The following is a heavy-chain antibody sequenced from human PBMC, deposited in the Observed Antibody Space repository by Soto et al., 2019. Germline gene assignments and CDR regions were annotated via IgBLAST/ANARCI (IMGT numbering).Heavy chain of an antibody. J-gene: IGHJ6*03. CDR2: INPNSGGT. Sequence: ASVKVSCKASGYTFTGYYMHWVRQAPGQGLEWMGWINPNSGGTNYAQKFQGWVTMTRDTSISTAYMELSRLRSDDTAVYYCARGVAARKGYYMDVWGKGTTVTVSS. V-gene: IGHV1-2*04. D-gene: IGHD2-15*01. CDR1: GYTFTGYY. CDR3: ARGVAARKGYYMDV.